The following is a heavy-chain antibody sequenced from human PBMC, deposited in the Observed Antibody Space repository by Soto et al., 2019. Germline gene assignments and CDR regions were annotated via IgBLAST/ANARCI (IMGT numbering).Heavy chain of an antibody. CDR1: GGTLTNHA. V-gene: IGHV1-69*12. CDR3: ATIRGEYRLGGAIEI. D-gene: IGHD3-16*01. CDR2: IIPTFGTV. J-gene: IGHJ3*02. Sequence: QVHLVQSGAELKKPGSSVKLSCKTSGGTLTNHAIIWVRQAPGQRLLWMGGIIPTFGTVNYSLKFQVRLTITADEKTGTASMELSYLRPEDTAAYYCATIRGEYRLGGAIEIWGQGTGVTVSA.